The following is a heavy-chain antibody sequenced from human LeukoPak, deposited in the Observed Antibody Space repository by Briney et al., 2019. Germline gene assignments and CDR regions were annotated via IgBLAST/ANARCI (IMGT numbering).Heavy chain of an antibody. CDR2: ISSSSSYI. CDR3: ARVGGGNSMVRAFDI. CDR1: GFTFSSYS. J-gene: IGHJ3*02. D-gene: IGHD4-23*01. Sequence: GGSLRLSCAASGFTFSSYSMNWVRQAPGKGLEWVSSISSSSSYIYYADSVKGRFTISRDNAKNSLYLQMNSLRAEDTAVYYCARVGGGNSMVRAFDIWGQGTMVTVSS. V-gene: IGHV3-21*01.